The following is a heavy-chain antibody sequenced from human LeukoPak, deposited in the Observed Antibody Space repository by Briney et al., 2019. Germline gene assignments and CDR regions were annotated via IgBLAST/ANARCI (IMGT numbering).Heavy chain of an antibody. CDR1: GFTFSSYA. CDR3: ARDSRNYYGSGSYDY. Sequence: QPGGSLRLSCAASGFTFSSYAMHWVRQAPGKGLEWVAVIPYDGSNKYYADSVKGRFTISRDNSKNTLYLQMNSLRAEDTAVYYCARDSRNYYGSGSYDYWGQGTLVTVSS. V-gene: IGHV3-30*04. CDR2: IPYDGSNK. J-gene: IGHJ4*02. D-gene: IGHD3-10*01.